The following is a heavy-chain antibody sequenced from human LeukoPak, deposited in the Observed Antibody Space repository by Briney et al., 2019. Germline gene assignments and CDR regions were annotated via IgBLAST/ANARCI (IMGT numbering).Heavy chain of an antibody. D-gene: IGHD1-1*01. CDR1: GFTFSRYS. Sequence: GGSLRLSCAASGFTFSRYSMNRVRQAPGKGLEWVSSISSSSSYIYYADSVKGRFTISRDNAKNSLYLQLNSLRAEDTALYYCVRPRSPASNDGGYWGQGTLVTVSS. V-gene: IGHV3-21*01. J-gene: IGHJ4*02. CDR3: VRPRSPASNDGGY. CDR2: ISSSSSYI.